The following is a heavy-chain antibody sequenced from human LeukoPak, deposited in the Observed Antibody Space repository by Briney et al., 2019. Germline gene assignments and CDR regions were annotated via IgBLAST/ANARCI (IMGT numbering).Heavy chain of an antibody. J-gene: IGHJ4*02. CDR3: AKYYYISGTYQAFDY. Sequence: GGSLRLSCAASGFTFSNYWMSSVRQAPGKGLEWVANIKEDGTEKYYVDSVKGRFTISRDNAKNSLYLQMASLRAEDTAVYSCAKYYYISGTYQAFDYWGQGTLVTVSS. CDR2: IKEDGTEK. D-gene: IGHD3-10*01. CDR1: GFTFSNYW. V-gene: IGHV3-7*02.